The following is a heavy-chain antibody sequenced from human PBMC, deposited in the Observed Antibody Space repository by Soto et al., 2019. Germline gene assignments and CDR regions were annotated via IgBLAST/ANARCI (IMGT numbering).Heavy chain of an antibody. CDR2: INPNSGGT. Sequence: EASVKVSCKASGYTFTGYYMHWVRQAPGQGLEWMGWINPNSGGTNYAQKFQGWVTMTRDTSISTAYMELSRLRSDDTAMYYCARQIAAAAHDAFDIWGQGTMVTVSS. V-gene: IGHV1-2*04. CDR3: ARQIAAAAHDAFDI. D-gene: IGHD6-13*01. CDR1: GYTFTGYY. J-gene: IGHJ3*02.